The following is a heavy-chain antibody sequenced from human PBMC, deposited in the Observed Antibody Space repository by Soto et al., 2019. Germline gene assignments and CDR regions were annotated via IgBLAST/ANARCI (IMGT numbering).Heavy chain of an antibody. CDR1: GFTFNNYA. J-gene: IGHJ4*02. D-gene: IGHD4-4*01. V-gene: IGHV3-23*01. CDR3: AIERSTVTTNSPWDS. Sequence: EVQLLESGGGLVQPGGSLRLSCAASGFTFNNYAMSWVRQAPGKGLEWVSSNSRSGGTTYYADSVKGRSTLSRDNAKRTRYLEMHSLGAEDTAVCDCAIERSTVTTNSPWDSWGQGTLVTVSS. CDR2: NSRSGGTT.